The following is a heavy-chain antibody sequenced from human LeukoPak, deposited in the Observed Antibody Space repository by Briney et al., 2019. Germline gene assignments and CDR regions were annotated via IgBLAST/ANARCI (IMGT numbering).Heavy chain of an antibody. CDR3: ARLAVLYCSSTSCPDY. D-gene: IGHD2-2*01. Sequence: GASVKVSCKASGYTFTGYYMHWVRQAPGQGLEWMGWINPNSGGTNYAQKFQGRVTMTRDTSISTAYMELSRLRSDDTAVYYCARLAVLYCSSTSCPDYWGQGTLVTVSS. V-gene: IGHV1-2*02. CDR2: INPNSGGT. J-gene: IGHJ4*02. CDR1: GYTFTGYY.